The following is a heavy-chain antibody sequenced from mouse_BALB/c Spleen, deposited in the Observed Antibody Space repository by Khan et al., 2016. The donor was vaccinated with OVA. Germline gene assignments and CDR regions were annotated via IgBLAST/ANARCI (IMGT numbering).Heavy chain of an antibody. CDR1: GFSLTSYG. Sequence: QMQLEQSGPGLVAPSQSLSITCTVSGFSLTSYGVHWVRQPPGKGLEWLGVIWAGGGTNDNSALISRLSICNDNSKCQVFVTLNSPQADDTARYYGGRVVDYWGQGTTLTVSS. J-gene: IGHJ2*01. CDR2: IWAGGGT. CDR3: GRVVDY. V-gene: IGHV2-9*02.